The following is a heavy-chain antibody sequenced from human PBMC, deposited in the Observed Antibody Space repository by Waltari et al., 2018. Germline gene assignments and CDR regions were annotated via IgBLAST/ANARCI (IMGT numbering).Heavy chain of an antibody. Sequence: QLQLQESGPGLVKPSETLSLTCTVSGGSISSSSYYWGWIRQPPGKGLEWIGSIYYSGSTYSNPSLKSRVTISVDTSKNQFSLKLSSVTAADTAVYYCAREGVGASTHFDYWGQGTLVTVSS. D-gene: IGHD1-26*01. J-gene: IGHJ4*02. CDR2: IYYSGST. CDR3: AREGVGASTHFDY. CDR1: GGSISSSSYY. V-gene: IGHV4-39*07.